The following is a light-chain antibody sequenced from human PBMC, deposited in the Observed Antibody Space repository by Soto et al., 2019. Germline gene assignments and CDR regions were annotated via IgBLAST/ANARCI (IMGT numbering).Light chain of an antibody. CDR3: QSYDTTTVV. J-gene: IGLJ2*01. V-gene: IGLV6-57*04. CDR1: SGGIASNY. CDR2: ENN. Sequence: NFMLTQPHSVSESPGKTVTISCTRSSGGIASNYVQWYQQRPGSVPTTVIYENNQRPSGVPTRFSGSTDGSSNSASLTVSGLQIEDEADYYCQSYDTTTVVFGGGTKLTVL.